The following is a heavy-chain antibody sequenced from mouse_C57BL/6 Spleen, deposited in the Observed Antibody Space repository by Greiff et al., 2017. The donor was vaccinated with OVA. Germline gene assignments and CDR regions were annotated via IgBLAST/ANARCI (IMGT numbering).Heavy chain of an antibody. J-gene: IGHJ4*01. V-gene: IGHV1-22*01. CDR1: GYTFTDYN. CDR2: INPNNGGT. CDR3: ARPLYYIYAMDY. Sequence: EVKLVESGPELVKPGASVKMSCKASGYTFTDYNMHWVKQSHGKSLEWIGYINPNNGGTSYNQKFKGKATFTVNKSSSTAYMELRSLTSEDSAVYYCARPLYYIYAMDYWGQGTSVTVSS. D-gene: IGHD2-1*01.